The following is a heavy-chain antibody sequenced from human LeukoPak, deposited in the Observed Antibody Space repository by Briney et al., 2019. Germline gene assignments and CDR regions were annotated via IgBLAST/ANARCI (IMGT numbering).Heavy chain of an antibody. CDR2: IKQDGSKK. Sequence: GGSLRLSCVASGFPFSSYWMTWVRQAPGKGLEWVANIKQDGSKKSYVDSVKGRFTISRDNAKNSLYLQMNSLRAEDTAVYYCARDSGGLNWFDPWGQGTLVTVSS. D-gene: IGHD3-16*01. CDR1: GFPFSSYW. CDR3: ARDSGGLNWFDP. J-gene: IGHJ5*02. V-gene: IGHV3-7*03.